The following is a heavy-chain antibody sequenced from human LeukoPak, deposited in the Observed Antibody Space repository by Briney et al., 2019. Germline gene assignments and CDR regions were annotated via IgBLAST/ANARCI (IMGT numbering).Heavy chain of an antibody. Sequence: GGSLRLSRAASGCTFRNFGMHWVRQAPAKGLEWVSAISGSGGSTYYADSVKGRFTISRDNSKNTLYLQMNSLRAEDTAVYYCAKVMTRTMVRGVPPSDYWGQGTLVTVSS. CDR2: ISGSGGST. CDR3: AKVMTRTMVRGVPPSDY. D-gene: IGHD3-10*01. V-gene: IGHV3-23*01. CDR1: GCTFRNFG. J-gene: IGHJ4*02.